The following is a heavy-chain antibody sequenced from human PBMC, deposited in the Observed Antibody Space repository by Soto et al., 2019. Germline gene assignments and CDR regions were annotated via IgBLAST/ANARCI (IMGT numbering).Heavy chain of an antibody. CDR3: ARDLSGGCSGGSCTDFDY. CDR1: GGTFSSYA. D-gene: IGHD2-15*01. Sequence: QVQLVQSGAEVKKPGSSVKVSCKASGGTFSSYAISWVRQAPGQGLEWMGGIIPIFGTANYAQKCQGRVTVTADESTSTAYMELSSLRSEDTAVYYCARDLSGGCSGGSCTDFDYWGQGTLVTVSS. V-gene: IGHV1-69*01. J-gene: IGHJ4*02. CDR2: IIPIFGTA.